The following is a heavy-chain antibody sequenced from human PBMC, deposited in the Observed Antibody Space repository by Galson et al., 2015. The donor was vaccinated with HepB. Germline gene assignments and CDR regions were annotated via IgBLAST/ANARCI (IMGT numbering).Heavy chain of an antibody. CDR1: GFTFSPIW. Sequence: SLRLSCAASGFTFSPIWMSWVRQAPGKGLEWVANIKGDGSEEYYVDSVKGRFTISRDNARNSLYLQMNSLTAEDTALYYCARDWNWGLDYWGQGTVVTVSS. D-gene: IGHD7-27*01. J-gene: IGHJ4*02. V-gene: IGHV3-7*03. CDR3: ARDWNWGLDY. CDR2: IKGDGSEE.